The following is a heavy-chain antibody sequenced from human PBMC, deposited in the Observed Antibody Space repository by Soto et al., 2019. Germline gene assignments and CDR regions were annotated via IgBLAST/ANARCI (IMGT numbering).Heavy chain of an antibody. V-gene: IGHV3-53*01. CDR2: IYSGGST. D-gene: IGHD3-22*01. J-gene: IGHJ2*01. Sequence: EVQLVESGGGLIQPGGSLRLSCAASGFTVSSNYMSWVRQAPGKGLEWVSVIYSGGSTYYADSVKGRFTISRDNSKNTLYLQMNSLRAEDTAVYDCARCLTYYYDSSGYYYGWYFDRWGRGTLVTVSS. CDR3: ARCLTYYYDSSGYYYGWYFDR. CDR1: GFTVSSNY.